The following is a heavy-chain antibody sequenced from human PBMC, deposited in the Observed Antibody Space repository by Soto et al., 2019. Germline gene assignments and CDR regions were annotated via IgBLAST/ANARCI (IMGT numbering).Heavy chain of an antibody. V-gene: IGHV1-18*01. CDR3: ARGGQYRYFDY. D-gene: IGHD2-2*02. CDR2: ISAYNGDT. Sequence: QVQLVQSGAEVKKPGASVKVSCRTSGYTFTIFGISWVRQAPGQGLEWMGWISAYNGDTKYAQKLQGRVTMTTDTSTSTAYMELTSLRSDDTAAYYCARGGQYRYFDYWGQGTLVTVSS. J-gene: IGHJ4*02. CDR1: GYTFTIFG.